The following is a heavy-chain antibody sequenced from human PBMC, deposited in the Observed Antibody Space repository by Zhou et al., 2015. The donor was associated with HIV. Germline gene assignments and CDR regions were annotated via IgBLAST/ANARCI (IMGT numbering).Heavy chain of an antibody. Sequence: QVQLVQSGAEVKKPGSSVKVSCKASGGTFSSYAISWVRQAPGQGLEWMGGIIPLSGPAKNAQKFQGRVTIIADDSTNTVYMELMRLTSEDTAVYFCARSLGANDDYWYLDLWGRGTLVTVSS. CDR1: GGTFSSYA. CDR2: IIPLSGPA. V-gene: IGHV1-69*01. J-gene: IGHJ2*01. D-gene: IGHD3-3*01. CDR3: ARSLGANDDYWYLDL.